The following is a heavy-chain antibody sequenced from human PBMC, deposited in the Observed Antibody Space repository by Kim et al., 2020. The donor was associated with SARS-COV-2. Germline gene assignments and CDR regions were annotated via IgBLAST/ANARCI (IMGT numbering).Heavy chain of an antibody. J-gene: IGHJ4*02. D-gene: IGHD3-22*01. Sequence: VKGRFAIARDKNKNILYLQMNSVGAEDTAFYYCAKEAARDSKLFSYFDYWGQGTLVTVSS. CDR3: AKEAARDSKLFSYFDY. V-gene: IGHV3-30*02.